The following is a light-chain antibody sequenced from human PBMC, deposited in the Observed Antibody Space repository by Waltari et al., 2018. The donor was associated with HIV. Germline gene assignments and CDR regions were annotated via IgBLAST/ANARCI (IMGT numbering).Light chain of an antibody. CDR1: SGHSTYA. CDR2: VNSDGSH. Sequence: QLVLTQSPSASASLGASVKLTCTLSSGHSTYAIAWHQQQPEKGPRYLLKVNSDGSHSKGECVPDRFSGSSAGAERYLTLSRLQSEDVADYYCETCGNVIRVFGGGTKVTVL. V-gene: IGLV4-69*01. J-gene: IGLJ3*02. CDR3: ETCGNVIRV.